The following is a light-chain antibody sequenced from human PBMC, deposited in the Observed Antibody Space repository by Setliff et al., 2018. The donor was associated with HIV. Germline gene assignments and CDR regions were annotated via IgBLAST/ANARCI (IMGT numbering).Light chain of an antibody. V-gene: IGLV2-14*01. J-gene: IGLJ1*01. Sequence: QSVLTQPASMSGSPGQSITISCTGTSDDVGASNYVSWYQQHPGKAPKLIIYEVKVRPSGVSSRFSGSKSGNTASLTISGLQAEDEADYYCCSYGGNYVSYVFGTGTKVT. CDR3: CSYGGNYVSYV. CDR2: EVK. CDR1: SDDVGASNY.